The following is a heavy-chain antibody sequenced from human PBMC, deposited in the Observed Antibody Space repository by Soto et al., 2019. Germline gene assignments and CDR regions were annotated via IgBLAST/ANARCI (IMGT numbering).Heavy chain of an antibody. CDR1: GFSLSNAGMG. CDR2: IFSNDER. D-gene: IGHD2-2*01. J-gene: IGHJ5*02. Sequence: QVTLKESGPVLVKPTETLTLICTVSGFSLSNAGMGVSWIRQPAGKALERLAHIFSNDERRFSTTLKNRLTISKDTFNSQVALIMTNMDPVDTATYYCAQTEDGGRSTTPAGCFDAWGQGTLVTVSS. V-gene: IGHV2-26*01. CDR3: AQTEDGGRSTTPAGCFDA.